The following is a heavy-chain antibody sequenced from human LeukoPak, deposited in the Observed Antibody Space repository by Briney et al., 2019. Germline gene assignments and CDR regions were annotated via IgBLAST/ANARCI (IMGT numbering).Heavy chain of an antibody. CDR1: GFTFSSYG. Sequence: PGGTLRLSCAASGFTFSSYGMSWVRQAPGKGLEWVSAISGSGGSTYYADSVKGRFTISRDNSKNTLYLQMNSLRAEDTAVYYCAKDFTMIVVVIPPPPDYGGQGTLVTVSS. J-gene: IGHJ4*02. D-gene: IGHD3-22*01. CDR3: AKDFTMIVVVIPPPPDY. V-gene: IGHV3-23*01. CDR2: ISGSGGST.